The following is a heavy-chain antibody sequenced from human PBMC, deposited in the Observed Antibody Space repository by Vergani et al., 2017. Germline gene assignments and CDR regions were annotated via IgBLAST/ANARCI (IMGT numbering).Heavy chain of an antibody. CDR2: VYYSGTT. Sequence: QLQLQESDSRLVNPSQTLSLTCTLSGDAISRDTYSWNWVRQPPGKPLEWIGSVYYSGTTYYNPSLRSRAIISGDTSKNQFSLKLNSVTAADTAVYYCGRVADFYGLGSRLLDLWGQGILVTVSS. V-gene: IGHV4-30-2*01. J-gene: IGHJ5*02. CDR1: GDAISRDTYS. CDR3: GRVADFYGLGSRLLDL. D-gene: IGHD3-10*01.